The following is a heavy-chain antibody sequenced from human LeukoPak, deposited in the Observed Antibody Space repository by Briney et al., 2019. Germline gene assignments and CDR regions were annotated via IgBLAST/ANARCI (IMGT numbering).Heavy chain of an antibody. CDR2: VDPEDGET. CDR3: ATDLVGVPDY. D-gene: IGHD1-26*01. V-gene: IGHV1-69-2*01. J-gene: IGHJ4*02. CDR1: VYTFTYYY. Sequence: GATVTVSFMSSVYTFTYYYMHWVRQAPGKGREGMGRVDPEDGETIYAEKFQGRVTITADTSTDTAYMELSSLRSEDTAVYYCATDLVGVPDYWGQGTLVTVSS.